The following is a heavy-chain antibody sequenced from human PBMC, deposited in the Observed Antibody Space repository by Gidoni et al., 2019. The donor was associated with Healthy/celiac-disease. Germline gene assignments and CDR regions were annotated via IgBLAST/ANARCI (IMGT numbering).Heavy chain of an antibody. V-gene: IGHV4-59*01. CDR2: IYYSGST. J-gene: IGHJ3*02. Sequence: QVQLQESGPGLVKPSETLSLTCTVPGGSISSYYWSWIRQPPGKGLEWIGYIYYSGSTNYNPSLKSRVTISVDTSKNQFSLKLSSVTAADTAVYYCAREAPTRWAFDIWGQGTMVTVSS. CDR1: GGSISSYY. D-gene: IGHD2-15*01. CDR3: AREAPTRWAFDI.